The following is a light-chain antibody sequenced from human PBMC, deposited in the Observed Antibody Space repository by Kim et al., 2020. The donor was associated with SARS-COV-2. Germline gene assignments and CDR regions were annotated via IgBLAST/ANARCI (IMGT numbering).Light chain of an antibody. Sequence: SVGDRVTITCRASQSISDWLAWYQQKPWKAPKLLIYKASSLESGVPSRFSGSGSGTEFTLTISSLQPDDFATYHCQQYNAYSPYTFGQGTKVDIK. CDR1: QSISDW. J-gene: IGKJ2*01. V-gene: IGKV1-5*03. CDR2: KAS. CDR3: QQYNAYSPYT.